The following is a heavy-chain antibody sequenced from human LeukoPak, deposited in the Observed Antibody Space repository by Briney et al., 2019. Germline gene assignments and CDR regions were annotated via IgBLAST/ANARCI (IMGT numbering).Heavy chain of an antibody. J-gene: IGHJ4*02. D-gene: IGHD2-2*01. CDR3: ARRYCTTTGCSPFDH. CDR2: ISSDGGST. Sequence: GGSLRLSCAASGFSFSNYAMHWVRQAPGKGLEYVSAISSDGGSTYYANSVKGRFTISRDNSKNTLFLQMGSLRDEDMAVYYCARRYCTTTGCSPFDHWGQGTLVTVSS. V-gene: IGHV3-64*01. CDR1: GFSFSNYA.